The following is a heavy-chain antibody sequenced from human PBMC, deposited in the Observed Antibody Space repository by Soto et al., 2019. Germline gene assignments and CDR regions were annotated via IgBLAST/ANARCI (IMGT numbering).Heavy chain of an antibody. J-gene: IGHJ4*02. CDR1: GFNFSNYA. V-gene: IGHV3-33*01. CDR3: AREGAVAVASGIDN. Sequence: QVQLVESGGGVVQPGRSLRLSCAASGFNFSNYAMHWVRQAPGKGLEWVAVVWSDGDKQDYADSVKGRFSMSRVNSKNTLSLQMSSLRVEDTAVYYCAREGAVAVASGIDNWGQGALATVSS. CDR2: VWSDGDKQ. D-gene: IGHD6-19*01.